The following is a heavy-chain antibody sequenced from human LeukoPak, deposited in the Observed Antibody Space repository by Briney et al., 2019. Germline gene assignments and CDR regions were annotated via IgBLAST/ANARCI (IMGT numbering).Heavy chain of an antibody. Sequence: GGSLRLSCAASGFTVSSNYMSWVRQAPGKGLEWVSVIYSGGSTYYADSVKGRFPISRDNSKHTLYLQMTSLRAEDTAVYYCARVKALGAATDAFDIWGQGTMVTVSS. CDR2: IYSGGST. J-gene: IGHJ3*02. D-gene: IGHD1-26*01. V-gene: IGHV3-53*01. CDR1: GFTVSSNY. CDR3: ARVKALGAATDAFDI.